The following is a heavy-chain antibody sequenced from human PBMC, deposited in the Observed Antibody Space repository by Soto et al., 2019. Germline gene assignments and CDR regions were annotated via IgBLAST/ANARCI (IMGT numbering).Heavy chain of an antibody. CDR2: ISHDGSNQ. CDR3: AKDSSAAFDY. Sequence: GGSRRRSCVASGFPLRTSGMHRVRQAPRTGLEWVAVISHDGSNQFYAESVKGRFTISRDNSKNMLYLQMNSLRADDSAVYFCAKDSSAAFDYWGQGTVVTVSS. V-gene: IGHV3-30*18. D-gene: IGHD6-25*01. J-gene: IGHJ4*02. CDR1: GFPLRTSG.